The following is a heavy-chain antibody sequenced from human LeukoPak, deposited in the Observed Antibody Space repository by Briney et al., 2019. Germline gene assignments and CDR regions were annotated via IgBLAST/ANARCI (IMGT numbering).Heavy chain of an antibody. D-gene: IGHD3-10*01. V-gene: IGHV3-21*01. CDR1: GFTFSSYS. Sequence: PGGSLRLSCAASGFTFSSYSMNWVRQAPGKGLEWVSSISSSSSYIYYADSVKGRFTISRDNAKNSLYLQMNSLRAEDTAVYYCARDPDYYGSGTYYNHYFDYWGQGTLVTVSS. J-gene: IGHJ4*02. CDR2: ISSSSSYI. CDR3: ARDPDYYGSGTYYNHYFDY.